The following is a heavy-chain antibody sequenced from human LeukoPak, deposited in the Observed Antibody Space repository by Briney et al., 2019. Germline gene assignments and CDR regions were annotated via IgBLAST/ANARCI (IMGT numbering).Heavy chain of an antibody. V-gene: IGHV1-3*01. CDR2: INGGSGNT. Sequence: ASVKVSCKASGYTFTGYALHWVRQPPGQRLEWMGWINGGSGNTKYSQNFQGRVTITRDTSASTAYLELSSLRSEDTAVYYCARDWGYQLIAYWGQGTLVTVSS. CDR1: GYTFTGYA. J-gene: IGHJ4*02. CDR3: ARDWGYQLIAY. D-gene: IGHD2-2*01.